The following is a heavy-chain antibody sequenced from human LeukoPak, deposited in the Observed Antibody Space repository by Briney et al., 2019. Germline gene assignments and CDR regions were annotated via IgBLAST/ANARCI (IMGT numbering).Heavy chain of an antibody. CDR3: ARGGERQWLAYYYYYYGMDV. D-gene: IGHD6-19*01. CDR2: INHSGST. Sequence: PSKTLSLTCAVYGGSFSGYYWSWIRQPPGKGLEWIGEINHSGSTNYNPSLKSRVTISVDTSKNQFSLKLSSVTAADTAVYYCARGGERQWLAYYYYYYGMDVWGQGTTVTVSS. CDR1: GGSFSGYY. J-gene: IGHJ6*02. V-gene: IGHV4-34*01.